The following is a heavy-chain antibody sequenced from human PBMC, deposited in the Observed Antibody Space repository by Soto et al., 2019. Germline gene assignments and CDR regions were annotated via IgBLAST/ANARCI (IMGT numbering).Heavy chain of an antibody. V-gene: IGHV3-30*18. J-gene: IGHJ4*02. Sequence: ESGGGVVQPGRSLRLSCAASGFTFSSYGMHWVRQAPGKGLEWVAVISYDGSNKYYADSVKGRFTISRDNSKNTLYLQMNSLRAEDTAVYYCAKDRFGSYSFDYWGQGTLVTVSS. CDR1: GFTFSSYG. D-gene: IGHD1-26*01. CDR2: ISYDGSNK. CDR3: AKDRFGSYSFDY.